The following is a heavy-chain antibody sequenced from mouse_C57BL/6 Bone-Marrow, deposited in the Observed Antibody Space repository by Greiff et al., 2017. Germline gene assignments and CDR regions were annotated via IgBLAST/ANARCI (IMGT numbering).Heavy chain of an antibody. V-gene: IGHV14-1*01. CDR3: TTGGTTVVATRAMDY. Sequence: EVQLVESGAELVRPGASVKLSCTASGFNIKDYYMHWVKQRPEQGLEWIGRIDPEDGDTEYAPKFQGKATMTADTSSNTAYLQLSSLTSEDTAVYYCTTGGTTVVATRAMDYWGQGTSVTVSS. CDR1: GFNIKDYY. J-gene: IGHJ4*01. CDR2: IDPEDGDT. D-gene: IGHD1-1*01.